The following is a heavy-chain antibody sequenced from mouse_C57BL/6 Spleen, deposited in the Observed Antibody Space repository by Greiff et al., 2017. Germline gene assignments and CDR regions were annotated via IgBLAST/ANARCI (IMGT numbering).Heavy chain of an antibody. V-gene: IGHV1-26*01. J-gene: IGHJ1*03. CDR3: ARGGYFEV. Sequence: EVQLQQSGPELVKPGASVKISCKASGYTFTDYYMNWVKQSHGKSLEWIGDINPNNGGTSYNQKFKGKATLTVDKSSSTAYMELRSLTSEDSAVYYCARGGYFEVWGTGTTVTVAS. CDR1: GYTFTDYY. CDR2: INPNNGGT.